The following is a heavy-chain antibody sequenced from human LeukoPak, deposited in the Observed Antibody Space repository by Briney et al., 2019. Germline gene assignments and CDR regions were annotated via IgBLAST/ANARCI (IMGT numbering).Heavy chain of an antibody. CDR2: ISGSGGST. CDR3: AKEIYYDSTGPQY. Sequence: ESLRLSCAASGFTFSRYGMSWVRQAPGKGLEWVSAISGSGGSTYYADPVKGRFTISRDNSRNTLYLQMNSLRAEDTAVYYCAKEIYYDSTGPQYWGQGTLVTVSS. CDR1: GFTFSRYG. J-gene: IGHJ4*02. V-gene: IGHV3-23*01. D-gene: IGHD3-22*01.